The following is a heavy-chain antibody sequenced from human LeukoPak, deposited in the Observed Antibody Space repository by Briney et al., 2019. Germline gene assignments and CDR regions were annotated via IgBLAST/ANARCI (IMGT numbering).Heavy chain of an antibody. J-gene: IGHJ6*03. CDR3: ARSLATSYYYMDV. Sequence: PGGSLRLSCAASGFTFSNYAMHWVRQAPGKGLGWVAVISYDGSNKSYADSVKGRFTISRDNSKNTLHLQMNSLRAEDTAVYYCARSLATSYYYMDVWGKGTTVTVSS. D-gene: IGHD5-12*01. V-gene: IGHV3-30*04. CDR2: ISYDGSNK. CDR1: GFTFSNYA.